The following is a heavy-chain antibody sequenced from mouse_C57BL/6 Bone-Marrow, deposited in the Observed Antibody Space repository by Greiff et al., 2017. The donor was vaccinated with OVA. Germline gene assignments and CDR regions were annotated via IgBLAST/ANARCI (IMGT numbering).Heavy chain of an antibody. V-gene: IGHV1-5*01. J-gene: IGHJ2*01. CDR2: IYPGNSDT. Sequence: VQLQQSGTVLARPGASVKMSCKTSGYTFTSYWMHWVKQRPGQGLEWIGAIYPGNSDTSYNQKFKGKAKLTAVTSASTAYMELSSLTNEDSAVYYCTRELYSGYYCDFDYGGQGTTLTVSS. D-gene: IGHD2-3*01. CDR1: GYTFTSYW. CDR3: TRELYSGYYCDFDY.